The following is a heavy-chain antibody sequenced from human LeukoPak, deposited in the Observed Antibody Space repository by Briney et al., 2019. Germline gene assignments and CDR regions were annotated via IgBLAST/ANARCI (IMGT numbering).Heavy chain of an antibody. CDR1: GFTFSSCS. Sequence: PGGSLRLSCAASGFTFSSCSMNWVRQAPGKGLEWVSSISSSSSYIYYADSVKGRFTISRDNAKNSLYLQMNSLRAEDTAVYYCARARYSSGWYGDYWGQGTLVTVSS. J-gene: IGHJ4*02. CDR2: ISSSSSYI. D-gene: IGHD6-19*01. CDR3: ARARYSSGWYGDY. V-gene: IGHV3-21*01.